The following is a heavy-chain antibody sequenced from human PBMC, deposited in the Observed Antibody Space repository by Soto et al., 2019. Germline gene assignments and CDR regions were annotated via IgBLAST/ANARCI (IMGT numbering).Heavy chain of an antibody. CDR3: ARDLVESGYPEYFQH. J-gene: IGHJ1*01. CDR1: GFTVSSNY. Sequence: EVQLVESGGGLIQPGGSLRLSCAASGFTVSSNYMSWVRQAPGKGLEWVSVIYSGGSTYYADSVKGRFTISRDNSKKTLYLQMNSLRAEDTALYYCARDLVESGYPEYFQHWGQGTLVTVSS. CDR2: IYSGGST. D-gene: IGHD3-22*01. V-gene: IGHV3-53*01.